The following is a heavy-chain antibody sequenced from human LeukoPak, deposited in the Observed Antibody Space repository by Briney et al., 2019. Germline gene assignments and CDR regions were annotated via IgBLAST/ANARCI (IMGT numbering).Heavy chain of an antibody. CDR3: ARDGELPADY. V-gene: IGHV3-20*04. J-gene: IGHJ4*02. CDR1: GFTFDAFG. CDR2: IRGDAGST. D-gene: IGHD1-26*01. Sequence: GGSLRLSCAASGFTFDAFGMTWVRQAPGKGLEWVSAIRGDAGSTGYADSVKGRFTISRDNSKNTLYLQMNSLRAEDTAVYYCARDGELPADYWGQGTLVTVSS.